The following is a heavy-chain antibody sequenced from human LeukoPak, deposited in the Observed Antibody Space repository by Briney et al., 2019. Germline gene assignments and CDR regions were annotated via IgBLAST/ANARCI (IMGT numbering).Heavy chain of an antibody. D-gene: IGHD6-19*01. CDR2: IYYSGST. CDR3: ARHVLFGGWYLDY. Sequence: SSETLSLTCTVSGGSISSRSYYWGWIRQPPGKGLEWLGSIYYSGSTYHNPSLESRVTISVDTSKNQFSLNLSSVTAADTAIYYCARHVLFGGWYLDYWGQGTLVTVSS. V-gene: IGHV4-39*01. CDR1: GGSISSRSYY. J-gene: IGHJ4*02.